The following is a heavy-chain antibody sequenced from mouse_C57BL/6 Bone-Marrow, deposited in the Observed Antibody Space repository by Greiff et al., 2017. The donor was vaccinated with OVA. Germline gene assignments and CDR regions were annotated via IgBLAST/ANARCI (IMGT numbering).Heavy chain of an antibody. V-gene: IGHV1-54*01. CDR3: ARGRVYYGSSWYFDV. J-gene: IGHJ1*03. D-gene: IGHD1-1*01. CDR2: INPGSGGT. CDR1: GYAFTNYL. Sequence: VQLQQSGAELVRPGTSVKVSCKASGYAFTNYLIEWVKQRPGQGLEWIGVINPGSGGTNYNEKLKGKATLTADKSSSTAYMQLSSLTSEDSAVYFCARGRVYYGSSWYFDVWGTGTTVTVSS.